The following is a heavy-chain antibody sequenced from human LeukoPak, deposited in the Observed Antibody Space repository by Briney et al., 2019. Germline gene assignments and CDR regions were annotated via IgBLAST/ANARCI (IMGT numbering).Heavy chain of an antibody. CDR3: ARDPTMVNAFDY. Sequence: PGGSLRLSCAASGFTFRSYSMNWVRQAPGKGLEWVSSISSSSSYIYYADSVKGRFTISRDNAKNSLYLQMNSLRAEDTAVYYCARDPTMVNAFDYWGQGTLVTVSS. J-gene: IGHJ4*02. CDR1: GFTFRSYS. V-gene: IGHV3-21*01. CDR2: ISSSSSYI. D-gene: IGHD3-10*01.